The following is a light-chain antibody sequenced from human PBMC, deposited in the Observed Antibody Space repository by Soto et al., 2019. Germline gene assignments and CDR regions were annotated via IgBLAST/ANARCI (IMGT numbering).Light chain of an antibody. CDR2: ATS. CDR1: QTVSTY. V-gene: IGKV1-39*01. CDR3: QQTYTTPRT. Sequence: QMTQSPSSLSASVGDRISITCRASQTVSTYLNWYQQKPGKAPTLLISATSTLQSGVPSRFSGSGSGTEFTLTIPSLQPEDFATYYCQQTYTTPRTFCQGTKVAIK. J-gene: IGKJ1*01.